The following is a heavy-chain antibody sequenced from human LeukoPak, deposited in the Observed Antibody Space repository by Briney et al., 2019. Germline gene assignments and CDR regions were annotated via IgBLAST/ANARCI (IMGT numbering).Heavy chain of an antibody. D-gene: IGHD2-8*02. V-gene: IGHV3-9*01. CDR1: GFTFDDYA. CDR2: ISWNSGSI. Sequence: PGRSLRLSCAASGFTFDDYAMHWVRQAPGKGLEWVSGISWNSGSIGYADSVKGRFTISRDNAKNSLYLQMNSLRAEDTAVYYCAKDLAWSFDYWGQGTLVTVSS. CDR3: AKDLAWSFDY. J-gene: IGHJ4*02.